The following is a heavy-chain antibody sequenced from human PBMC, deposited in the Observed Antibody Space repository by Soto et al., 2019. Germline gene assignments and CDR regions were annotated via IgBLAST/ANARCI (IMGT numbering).Heavy chain of an antibody. V-gene: IGHV4-39*01. CDR1: GDSIRSSSY. CDR3: ARYYGDYKNYFDY. CDR2: IYSTGNT. D-gene: IGHD4-17*01. Sequence: SETLSLTCTVSGDSIRSSSYWGWIRQPPGKGLEWIGSIYSTGNTYYNPSLNSQVTISVDTSKNQFSLKLNSVTAADTAVYYCARYYGDYKNYFDYWGQGTLVTVSS. J-gene: IGHJ4*02.